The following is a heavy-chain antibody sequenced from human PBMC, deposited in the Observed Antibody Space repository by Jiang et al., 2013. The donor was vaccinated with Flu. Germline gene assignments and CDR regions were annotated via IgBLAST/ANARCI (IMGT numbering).Heavy chain of an antibody. J-gene: IGHJ4*02. CDR1: GGSVSSGSYY. CDR3: ARDSGVAAAGT. V-gene: IGHV4-61*01. Sequence: KPSETLSLTCTVSGGSVSSGSYYWSWIRQPPGKGLEWIGYIYYSGSTNYNPSLKSRVTISVDTSKNQFSLKLSSVTAADTAVYYCARDSGVAAAGTWGQGTLVTVSS. D-gene: IGHD6-13*01. CDR2: IYYSGST.